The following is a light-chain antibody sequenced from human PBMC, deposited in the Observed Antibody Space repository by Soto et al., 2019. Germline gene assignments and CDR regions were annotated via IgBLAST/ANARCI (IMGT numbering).Light chain of an antibody. CDR3: QQYGSSRWT. Sequence: EIVLTQSPDTLSLFPGERATLSCRASQSVSSTYPAWYQQKPGQAPRPLISAASSRATGTPDRFSGSGSGTDFTLTISRLEPEDSAVYYCQQYGSSRWTFGQGTKVDIK. V-gene: IGKV3-20*01. CDR2: AAS. J-gene: IGKJ1*01. CDR1: QSVSSTY.